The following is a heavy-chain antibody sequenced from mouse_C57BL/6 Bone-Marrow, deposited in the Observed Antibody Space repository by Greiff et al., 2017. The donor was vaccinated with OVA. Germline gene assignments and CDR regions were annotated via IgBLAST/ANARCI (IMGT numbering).Heavy chain of an antibody. V-gene: IGHV5-15*01. CDR1: GFTFSDYG. Sequence: EVKLVESGGGLVQPGGSLKLSCAASGFTFSDYGMAWVRQAPRKGPEWVAFISNLAYSIYYADTVTGRFTISRENAKNTLYLEMSSLRSEDTAMYYCARQGQLRLRGAMDYWGQGTSVTVSS. J-gene: IGHJ4*01. CDR2: ISNLAYSI. D-gene: IGHD3-2*02. CDR3: ARQGQLRLRGAMDY.